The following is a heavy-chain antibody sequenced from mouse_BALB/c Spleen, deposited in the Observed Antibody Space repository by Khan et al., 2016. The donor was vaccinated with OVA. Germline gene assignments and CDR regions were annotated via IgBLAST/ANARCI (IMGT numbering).Heavy chain of an antibody. CDR3: GRLEDI. D-gene: IGHD1-3*01. CDR1: GFSLTSYG. Sequence: VQLQESGPGLVAPSQSLSITCTVSGFSLTSYGVHWVRQTPGKGLEWIGVIWAGRSTNYNSAIMSRMSISKDNSKSQVFLKMNILQTDDTAMYYCGRLEDIWGQGTTLTVSS. CDR2: IWAGRST. V-gene: IGHV2-9*02. J-gene: IGHJ2*01.